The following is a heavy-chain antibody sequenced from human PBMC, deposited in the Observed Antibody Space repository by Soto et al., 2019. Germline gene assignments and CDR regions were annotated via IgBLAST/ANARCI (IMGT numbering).Heavy chain of an antibody. V-gene: IGHV4-34*01. CDR3: ASLPRRGYSAYGRIG. D-gene: IGHD5-12*01. J-gene: IGHJ4*02. CDR2: INHSGST. Sequence: QVQLQQWGAGLLKPSETLSLTCAVYGGSFSGYYWSWIRQPPGKGLEWIGEINHSGSTNYNPSRKRRVTISVDTSKSEFSLKLSSVTAADTAVYYGASLPRRGYSAYGRIGWGQGTLVTVS. CDR1: GGSFSGYY.